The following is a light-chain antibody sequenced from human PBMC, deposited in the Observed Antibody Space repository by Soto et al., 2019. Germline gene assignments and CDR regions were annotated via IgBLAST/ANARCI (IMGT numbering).Light chain of an antibody. CDR2: AAS. J-gene: IGKJ3*01. V-gene: IGKV1-17*02. Sequence: DIQMTQSPSSLSASVGDRVTITCRASQGITNYLGWYQQKPGEAPKRLIYAASTLQSGFPSRFSGSGSGTEFTLTITNLQPEDFATYYCLQYNNFPFTFGPGTKVEIK. CDR1: QGITNY. CDR3: LQYNNFPFT.